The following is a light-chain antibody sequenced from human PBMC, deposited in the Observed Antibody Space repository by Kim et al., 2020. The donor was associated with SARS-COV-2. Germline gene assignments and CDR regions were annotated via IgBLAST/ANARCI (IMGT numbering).Light chain of an antibody. J-gene: IGLJ1*01. Sequence: SYELTQPPSVSVSPGQTASITCSGDKLGDKYACWYQQKPGQSPVLVIYQDSKRPSGIPERFSGSNSGNTATLTISGTKAMDEADYYCQAWDSSTVVFGTG. CDR1: KLGDKY. CDR3: QAWDSSTVV. V-gene: IGLV3-1*01. CDR2: QDS.